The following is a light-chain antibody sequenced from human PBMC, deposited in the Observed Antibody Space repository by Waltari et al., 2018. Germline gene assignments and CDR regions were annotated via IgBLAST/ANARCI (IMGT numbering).Light chain of an antibody. CDR1: QGLSNY. CDR2: AAS. J-gene: IGKJ2*01. CDR3: QKFNSAPYT. V-gene: IGKV1-27*01. Sequence: DIQMTQPPPSLSASVGDRVTITCRASQGLSNYLAWYQQKPGKVPKLLIYAASTLHSGVPSRFSGSGSGTDFTLTISSLQPEDVATYYCQKFNSAPYTFGQGTKLEIK.